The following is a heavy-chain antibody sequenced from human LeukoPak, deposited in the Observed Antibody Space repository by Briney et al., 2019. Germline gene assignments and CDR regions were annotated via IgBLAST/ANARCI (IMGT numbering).Heavy chain of an antibody. D-gene: IGHD3-22*01. CDR1: GGSISSGSYY. V-gene: IGHV4-61*02. Sequence: SQTLSLTCTVSGGSISSGSYYWSWIRQPAGKGLEWIGRIYTSGSTNYNPSLKSRVTISVDTSKNQFSLKLSSVTAADTAVYYCARAPMYYYDSSGLDYYFDYWGQGTLVTVSS. J-gene: IGHJ4*02. CDR2: IYTSGST. CDR3: ARAPMYYYDSSGLDYYFDY.